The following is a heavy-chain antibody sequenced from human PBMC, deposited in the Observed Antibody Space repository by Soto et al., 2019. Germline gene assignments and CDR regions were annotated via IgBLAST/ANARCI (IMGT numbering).Heavy chain of an antibody. CDR3: ARHYSSAWYKVDF. V-gene: IGHV4-59*08. CDR2: VYYDGST. CDR1: GDSMSLYY. D-gene: IGHD6-13*01. J-gene: IGHJ4*01. Sequence: SETLSLTCTVSGDSMSLYYWSWIRLPPGKELEWIGYVYYDGSTNYNPSLKGRVTMSVDTSENQFSLKLNSVTAADTAMYYCARHYSSAWYKVDFWGQGTLVTVSS.